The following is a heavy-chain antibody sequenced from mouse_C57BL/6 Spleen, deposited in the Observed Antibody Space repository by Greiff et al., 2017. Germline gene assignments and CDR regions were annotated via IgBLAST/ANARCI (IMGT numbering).Heavy chain of an antibody. CDR2: IDPETGGT. CDR3: TRWRLRRVYFDY. V-gene: IGHV1-15*01. Sequence: VQLQQSGAELVRPGASVTLSCKASGYTFTDYEMHWVKQTPVHGLEWIGAIDPETGGTAYKQKFKGKAILTADKSSSTAYMELRSLTSEDSAVYYCTRWRLRRVYFDYWGQGTTLTVSS. CDR1: GYTFTDYE. J-gene: IGHJ2*01. D-gene: IGHD2-4*01.